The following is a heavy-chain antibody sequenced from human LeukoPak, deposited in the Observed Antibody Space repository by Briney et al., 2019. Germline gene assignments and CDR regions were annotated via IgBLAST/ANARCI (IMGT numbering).Heavy chain of an antibody. V-gene: IGHV3-9*01. Sequence: GGSLRLSCAASGFTFDDYAMHWVRQAPGKGLEWVSGISWNSGSIGYADSVKGRFTISRDNAKNSLYLQMNSLRAEDTAVYYCAKAKDIVVVVAATLDYWGQGTLVTVSS. CDR2: ISWNSGSI. CDR1: GFTFDDYA. J-gene: IGHJ4*02. D-gene: IGHD2-15*01. CDR3: AKAKDIVVVVAATLDY.